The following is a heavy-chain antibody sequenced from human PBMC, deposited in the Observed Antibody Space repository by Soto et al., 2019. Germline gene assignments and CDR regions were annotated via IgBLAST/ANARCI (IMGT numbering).Heavy chain of an antibody. J-gene: IGHJ6*02. D-gene: IGHD2-15*01. CDR1: GGTFSTYA. Sequence: QVQLVQSGAEVKKPGSSVKVSCKASGGTFSTYAISWVRQAPGQGLEWMGGIIPMFGTATYAQKFQGRVTITADESTSTDYMELSSLRSEDTAVFYCARRYCISSSCYLYGMDVWSQGTTVTVSS. CDR2: IIPMFGTA. V-gene: IGHV1-69*12. CDR3: ARRYCISSSCYLYGMDV.